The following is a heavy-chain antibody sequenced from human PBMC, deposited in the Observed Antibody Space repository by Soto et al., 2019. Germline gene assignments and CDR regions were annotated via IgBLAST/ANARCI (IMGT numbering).Heavy chain of an antibody. CDR1: GYTFTSYA. D-gene: IGHD6-6*01. J-gene: IGHJ5*01. CDR2: INAGNGNT. Sequence: ASVKVSCKASGYTFTSYAMHWVRQAPGQRLEWMGWINAGNGNTKYSQKFQGRVTITRDTSASTAYMELSSLRSEDTAVYYCAFPIEAQSERFEFWGQGTLVPVSS. V-gene: IGHV1-3*01. CDR3: AFPIEAQSERFEF.